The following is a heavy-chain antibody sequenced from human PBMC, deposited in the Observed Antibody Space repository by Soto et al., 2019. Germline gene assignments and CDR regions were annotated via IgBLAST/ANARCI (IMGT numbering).Heavy chain of an antibody. Sequence: ASVKVSCKASGYTFTSYYMHWVRQAPGQGLEWMGIINPSGGSTSYAQKFQGRVTMTRDTSTSTVYMELSSLRSEDTAVYYCASELAYYYDSSGYYVDDWGQGTLVTVSS. CDR2: INPSGGST. D-gene: IGHD3-22*01. V-gene: IGHV1-46*01. CDR1: GYTFTSYY. CDR3: ASELAYYYDSSGYYVDD. J-gene: IGHJ4*02.